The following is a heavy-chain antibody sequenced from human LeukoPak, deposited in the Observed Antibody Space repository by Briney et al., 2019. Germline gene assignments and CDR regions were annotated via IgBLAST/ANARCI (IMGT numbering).Heavy chain of an antibody. D-gene: IGHD3-3*01. CDR1: GGSISSYY. CDR2: IYTSGST. J-gene: IGHJ4*02. Sequence: SETLSLTCTVSGGSISSYYWSWIRQPAGKGLEWIGRIYTSGSTNYNPSLKSRVTMSVDTSKNQFSLKLSSVTAADTAVYYCARGPRYDFWSGYYFSLWGQGTLVTVSS. V-gene: IGHV4-4*07. CDR3: ARGPRYDFWSGYYFSL.